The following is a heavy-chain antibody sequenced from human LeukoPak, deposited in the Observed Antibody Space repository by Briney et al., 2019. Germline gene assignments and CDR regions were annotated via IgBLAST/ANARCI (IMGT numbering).Heavy chain of an antibody. CDR3: ARWKRRGTYYYYYMDV. Sequence: GGSLRLSCAASGFTFSTYAMSWVRQAPGKGLEWVSYISSSGSTIYYADSVKGRFTISRDNAKNSLYLQMNSLRAEDTAVYYCARWKRRGTYYYYYMDVWGKGTTVTVSS. V-gene: IGHV3-48*04. D-gene: IGHD1-1*01. CDR2: ISSSGSTI. J-gene: IGHJ6*03. CDR1: GFTFSTYA.